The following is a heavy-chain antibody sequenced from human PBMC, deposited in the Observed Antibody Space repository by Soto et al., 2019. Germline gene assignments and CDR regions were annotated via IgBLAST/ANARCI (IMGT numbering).Heavy chain of an antibody. Sequence: ASVKVSCKASGYTFTSYDINWVRQANGQGLEWMGWMNPNSGNTGYAQKFQGHVTMSADKSTSTAYLQWSSLKASDTAIYYCSRTGPVAGSGLGFYFGMDVWGQGTTVTVSS. CDR1: GYTFTSYD. CDR3: SRTGPVAGSGLGFYFGMDV. V-gene: IGHV1-8*01. D-gene: IGHD6-19*01. J-gene: IGHJ6*02. CDR2: MNPNSGNT.